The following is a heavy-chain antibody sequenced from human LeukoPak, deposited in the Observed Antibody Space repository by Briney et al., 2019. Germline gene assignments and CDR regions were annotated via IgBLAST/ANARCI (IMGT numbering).Heavy chain of an antibody. CDR2: ISYDGSNK. Sequence: PGGSLRLPCAASGFTFSSYGMHWVRQAPGKGLEWVAVISYDGSNKYYADSVKGRFTISRDNSKNTLYLQMNSLRAEDTAVYYCAKTLLRYFDWLLSGWDYWGQGTLVTVSS. CDR3: AKTLLRYFDWLLSGWDY. CDR1: GFTFSSYG. V-gene: IGHV3-30*18. J-gene: IGHJ4*02. D-gene: IGHD3-9*01.